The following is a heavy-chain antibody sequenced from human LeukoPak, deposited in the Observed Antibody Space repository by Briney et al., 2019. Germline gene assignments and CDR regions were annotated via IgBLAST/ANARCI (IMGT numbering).Heavy chain of an antibody. J-gene: IGHJ4*02. V-gene: IGHV5-51*01. CDR2: IYPSDSDT. CDR1: GYSFTNNW. D-gene: IGHD3-16*01. Sequence: GESLKISCKGSGYSFTNNWIGWVRQMPGKGLEWMGIIYPSDSDTRYSPSFQGQVIISADKSISTAYLQWSSLKASDTAMYYCARRGDFAYFDYWGQGTLVTVSS. CDR3: ARRGDFAYFDY.